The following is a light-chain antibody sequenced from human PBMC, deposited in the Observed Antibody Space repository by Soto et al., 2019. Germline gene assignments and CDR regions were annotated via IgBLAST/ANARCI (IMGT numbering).Light chain of an antibody. Sequence: QSVLTQPPSASGSPGQSVTISCTGSSNDLGGYNYVSWYQHHPGKAPKLIIYEVRERPSGVPDRFSGSKSGNTASLTVSGLQAEDEADYYYSSYGGSDNLIFGGGTKVTVL. V-gene: IGLV2-8*01. CDR3: SSYGGSDNLI. CDR1: SNDLGGYNY. CDR2: EVR. J-gene: IGLJ2*01.